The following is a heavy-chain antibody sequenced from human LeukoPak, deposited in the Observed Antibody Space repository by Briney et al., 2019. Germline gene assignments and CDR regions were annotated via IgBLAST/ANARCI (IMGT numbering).Heavy chain of an antibody. J-gene: IGHJ4*02. CDR2: ISAYNGNT. CDR3: ARETYYYGSGSYYVDY. D-gene: IGHD3-10*01. Sequence: ASVKVSCKASGYTFTSHGISWVRQAPGQGLEWMGWISAYNGNTNYAQKLQGRVTMTTDTSTSTAYMELRSLRSDDTAVYYCARETYYYGSGSYYVDYWGQGTLVTVSS. CDR1: GYTFTSHG. V-gene: IGHV1-18*01.